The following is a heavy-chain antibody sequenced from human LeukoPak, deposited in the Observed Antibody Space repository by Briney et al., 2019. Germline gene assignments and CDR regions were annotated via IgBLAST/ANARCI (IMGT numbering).Heavy chain of an antibody. CDR2: FNPNSGGT. CDR1: GYTFNGYY. D-gene: IGHD6-19*01. CDR3: AASSGWKSNIDY. V-gene: IGHV1-2*02. Sequence: ASVKVSCKASGYTFNGYYIHWVRQAPGQGLEWKGWFNPNSGGTNYAQKFQGRVTITRDTSISTAYMELSRLRSDDTAVFYCAASSGWKSNIDYWGQGTLVTVSS. J-gene: IGHJ4*02.